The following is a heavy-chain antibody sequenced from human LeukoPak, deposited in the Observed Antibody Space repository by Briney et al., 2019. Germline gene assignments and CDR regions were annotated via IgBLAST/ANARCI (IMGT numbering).Heavy chain of an antibody. V-gene: IGHV4-34*01. CDR2: INHSGST. J-gene: IGHJ3*02. CDR3: ARRKYYDFWSGYLAPENAFDI. Sequence: SETLSLTCAVYGGSFSGYYWSWIRQPPGKGLEWIGEINHSGSTNYNPSLKSRVTISVDTSKNQFSLKLSSVTAADTAVYYCARRKYYDFWSGYLAPENAFDIWGQGTMVTVSS. CDR1: GGSFSGYY. D-gene: IGHD3-3*01.